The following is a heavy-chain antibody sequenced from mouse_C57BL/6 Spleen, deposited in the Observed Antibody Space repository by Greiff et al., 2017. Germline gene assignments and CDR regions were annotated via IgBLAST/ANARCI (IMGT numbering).Heavy chain of an antibody. CDR1: GFTFSDYG. V-gene: IGHV5-17*01. CDR3: AKLGRNYAMDY. CDR2: ISSGSSTI. Sequence: VQLKESGGGLVKPGGSLKLSCAASGFTFSDYGMHWVRQAPEKGLEWVAYISSGSSTIYYAETVKGRFTIYRDNAKNTLFLQMTSLRYEDTAMYYCAKLGRNYAMDYWGQGTSVTVSS. J-gene: IGHJ4*01. D-gene: IGHD4-1*01.